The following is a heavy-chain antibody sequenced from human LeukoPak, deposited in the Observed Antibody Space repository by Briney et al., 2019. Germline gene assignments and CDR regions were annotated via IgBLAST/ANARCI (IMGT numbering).Heavy chain of an antibody. CDR1: GGPFSGYY. V-gene: IGHV4-34*01. CDR3: ARRSRSSAWGY. J-gene: IGHJ4*02. CDR2: INHSGST. D-gene: IGHD6-6*01. Sequence: SETLSLTCAVYGGPFSGYYWSWFRQPPGKGLEWIGEINHSGSTNYNPSLKSRVTISVDTSKNQFSLKLSSVTAADTAVYYCARRSRSSAWGYWGQGTLVTVSS.